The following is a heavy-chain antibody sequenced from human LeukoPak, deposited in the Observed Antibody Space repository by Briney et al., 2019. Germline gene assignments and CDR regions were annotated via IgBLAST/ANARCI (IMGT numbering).Heavy chain of an antibody. J-gene: IGHJ4*02. CDR1: GFTFSSYS. V-gene: IGHV3-21*01. Sequence: GGSLRLSCAASGFTFSSYSMNWVRQAPGKGLEWVSSMSSSSRYIYYADSVKGRFTSSRDNAKNSLYLQMNSLRAEDTAVYYCARRGTSRSSYYFDYWGQGTLVTVSS. CDR3: ARRGTSRSSYYFDY. CDR2: MSSSSRYI.